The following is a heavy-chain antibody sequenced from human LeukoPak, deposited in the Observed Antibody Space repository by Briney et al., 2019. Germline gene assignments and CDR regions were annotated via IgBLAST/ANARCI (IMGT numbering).Heavy chain of an antibody. J-gene: IGHJ5*02. CDR3: ARSYDFWTYNWFDP. CDR2: IYYSGST. CDR1: GGSISSSSYY. D-gene: IGHD3-3*01. V-gene: IGHV4-39*07. Sequence: SGTLSLTCTVSGGSISSSSYYWGWIRQPPGKGLEWIGSIYYSGSTYYNPSLKSRVTISVDTSKNQFSLKLSSVTAADTAVYYCARSYDFWTYNWFDPWGQGTLVTVSS.